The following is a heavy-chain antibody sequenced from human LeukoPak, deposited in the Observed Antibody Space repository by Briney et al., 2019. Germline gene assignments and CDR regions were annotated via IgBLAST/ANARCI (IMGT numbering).Heavy chain of an antibody. J-gene: IGHJ4*02. CDR3: ARGSTYYDSSGQVPFDY. CDR1: GFTFSSYS. Sequence: GGSLRLSCAASGFTFSSYSMNWVRQAPGKGLEWGSYISGSSSTIYYADSVKGRFTISRDNGKNTLYLQLNSLRAEDTAVYYCARGSTYYDSSGQVPFDYWGQGTLVTVSS. V-gene: IGHV3-48*01. CDR2: ISGSSSTI. D-gene: IGHD3-22*01.